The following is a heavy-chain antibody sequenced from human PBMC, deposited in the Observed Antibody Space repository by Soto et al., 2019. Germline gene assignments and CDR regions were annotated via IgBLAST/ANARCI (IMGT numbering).Heavy chain of an antibody. CDR3: AKDRGVGATYYFYGMEV. V-gene: IGHV3-30*18. Sequence: VGSLRLSCASSVFTFSSYGMHCVRHAPGKWLEWVAVISYDGSNKYYADSVKGRFTISRDNSKNTLYLQMNSLRAEDTAVYYCAKDRGVGATYYFYGMEVWGQGTTVNVSS. D-gene: IGHD1-26*01. CDR2: ISYDGSNK. CDR1: VFTFSSYG. J-gene: IGHJ6*02.